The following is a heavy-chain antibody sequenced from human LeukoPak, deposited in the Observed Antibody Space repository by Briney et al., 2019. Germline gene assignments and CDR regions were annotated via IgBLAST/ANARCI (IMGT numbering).Heavy chain of an antibody. V-gene: IGHV3-23*01. D-gene: IGHD2-15*01. J-gene: IGHJ4*02. CDR3: ARGYCTGRSCNWGQFDS. CDR1: GFIFSPHA. CDR2: VSSGGGTT. Sequence: GGSLRLSCAASGFIFSPHAMSWVRLAPGRGLEWVSVVSSGGGTTYYADFVKGRFTISRNNSMSTLSLQMRSPGVEDTAMYYCARGYCTGRSCNWGQFDSWGQGTLVTVSS.